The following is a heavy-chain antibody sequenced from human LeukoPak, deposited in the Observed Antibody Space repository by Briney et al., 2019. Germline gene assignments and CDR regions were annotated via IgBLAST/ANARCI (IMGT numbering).Heavy chain of an antibody. D-gene: IGHD4-17*01. CDR1: GSTFSSYW. J-gene: IGHJ4*02. Sequence: GRSLRLSCAASGSTFSSYWIHSVRQAAGEWLVWVSRINSDGSRTSYAASMKGRFTISRDHAKNRLYLQMNCLRAEDPSVYYCARADYGDYSGGDYWGQGTMVTVSS. CDR2: INSDGSRT. CDR3: ARADYGDYSGGDY. V-gene: IGHV3-74*01.